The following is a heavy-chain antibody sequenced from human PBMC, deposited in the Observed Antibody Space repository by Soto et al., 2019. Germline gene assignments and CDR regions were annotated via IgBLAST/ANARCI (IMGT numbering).Heavy chain of an antibody. CDR3: ATGAAYYYDTSRY. D-gene: IGHD3-22*01. Sequence: GGSLRLSCTASGSGFSALAMHWIRQPPGKGLEWVVVVFNDESSISYADSVKGRFTISRDNSRNTLYLQMTSLRLEDTALYYCATGAAYYYDTSRYWGQGTLVTVSS. J-gene: IGHJ4*02. CDR2: VFNDESSI. CDR1: GSGFSALA. V-gene: IGHV3-30-3*01.